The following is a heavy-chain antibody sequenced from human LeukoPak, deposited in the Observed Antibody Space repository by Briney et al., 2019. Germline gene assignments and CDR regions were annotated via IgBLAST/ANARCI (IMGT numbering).Heavy chain of an antibody. CDR3: ARIVGASDY. J-gene: IGHJ4*02. Sequence: SETLSLTCTFSGGSISSSSYYWGWIRQPPGKGLEWIGSIYYSGSTYYNPSLKSRVTISVDTSKNQFSLKLSSVTAADTAVYYCARIVGASDYWGQGTLVTVSS. V-gene: IGHV4-39*01. D-gene: IGHD1-26*01. CDR1: GGSISSSSYY. CDR2: IYYSGST.